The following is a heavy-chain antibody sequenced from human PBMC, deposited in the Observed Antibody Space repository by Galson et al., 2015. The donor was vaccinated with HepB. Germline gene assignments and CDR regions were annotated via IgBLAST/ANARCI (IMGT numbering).Heavy chain of an antibody. J-gene: IGHJ4*02. D-gene: IGHD3-16*02. CDR2: IIPIFGTA. Sequence: SVKVSCKASGGTFSSYAISWVRQAPGQGLEWMGGIIPIFGTANYAQKFQGRVTITADEPTSTAYMELSSLRSEDTAVYYCARGAGEGSFGGVIVIFDYWGQGTLVTVSS. CDR3: ARGAGEGSFGGVIVIFDY. V-gene: IGHV1-69*13. CDR1: GGTFSSYA.